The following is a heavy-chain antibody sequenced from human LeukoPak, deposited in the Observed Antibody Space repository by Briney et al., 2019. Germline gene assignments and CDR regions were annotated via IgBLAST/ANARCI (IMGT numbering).Heavy chain of an antibody. CDR1: GGTFSTYA. D-gene: IGHD6-6*01. CDR2: IIPILGTA. J-gene: IGHJ6*03. Sequence: SVKVSCKASGGTFSTYAISWVRQAPGQGLEWMGGIIPILGTANYAQKFQGRVTITADKSTSTAYMELSSLRSEDTAVYYCARGYSSSHYYYYYYYMDVWGKGTTVTVSS. V-gene: IGHV1-69*06. CDR3: ARGYSSSHYYYYYYYMDV.